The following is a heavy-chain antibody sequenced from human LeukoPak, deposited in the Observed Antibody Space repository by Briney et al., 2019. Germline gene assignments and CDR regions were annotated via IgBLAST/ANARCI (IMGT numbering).Heavy chain of an antibody. CDR2: INHSGST. J-gene: IGHJ1*01. D-gene: IGHD4-17*01. Sequence: SETLSLTCAVYGGSFSGYYWSWIRQPPGKGLEWIGEINHSGSTNYNPSLKSRVTILVDTSKNQFSLKLCSVTAADTAVYYCARGHSPVTTKVSYFQHWGQGTLVTVSS. CDR3: ARGHSPVTTKVSYFQH. CDR1: GGSFSGYY. V-gene: IGHV4-34*01.